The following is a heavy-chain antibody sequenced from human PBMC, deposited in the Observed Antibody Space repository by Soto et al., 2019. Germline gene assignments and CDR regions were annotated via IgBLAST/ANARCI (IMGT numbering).Heavy chain of an antibody. CDR1: GYTFTSYG. V-gene: IGHV1-18*01. CDR3: ASDFGSDLSVPGAVFEY. Sequence: ASVKISCKASGYTFTSYGITWVRQAPGQGLEWMGWISAYNGNTNYAQNLQGRVTLTTDTSTYTAYMELRSLQSDDTAVYYCASDFGSDLSVPGAVFEYWGEGTLVTVSS. CDR2: ISAYNGNT. J-gene: IGHJ4*02. D-gene: IGHD3-3*01.